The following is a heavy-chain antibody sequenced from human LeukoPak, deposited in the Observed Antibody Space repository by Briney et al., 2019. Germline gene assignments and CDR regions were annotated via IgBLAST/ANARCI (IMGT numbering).Heavy chain of an antibody. CDR3: AKVAAAIPSDAFDI. J-gene: IGHJ3*02. D-gene: IGHD6-13*01. V-gene: IGHV3-7*03. CDR2: IKEDGGEK. CDR1: RFTFSTYW. Sequence: GGSLRLSCADSRFTFSTYWMTWVRQAPGKGLEWVANIKEDGGEKYYVDSVKGRFTISRDNAKNSLYLQMNSLRAEDTAVYYCAKVAAAIPSDAFDIWGQGTMVTVSS.